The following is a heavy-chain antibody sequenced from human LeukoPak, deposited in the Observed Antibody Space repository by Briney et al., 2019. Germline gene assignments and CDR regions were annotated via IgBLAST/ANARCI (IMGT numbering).Heavy chain of an antibody. D-gene: IGHD6-6*01. CDR2: ISSSGSTI. CDR3: AREGLYSSSSGGYYYMDV. CDR1: GFTFSDYY. V-gene: IGHV3-11*01. J-gene: IGHJ6*03. Sequence: GGSLRLSCAASGFTFSDYYMSWIRQAPGKGLEWVSYISSSGSTIYYADSVKGRFTISRDNAKNSLYLQMNSLRADDTAVYYCAREGLYSSSSGGYYYMDVWGKGTTVTVSS.